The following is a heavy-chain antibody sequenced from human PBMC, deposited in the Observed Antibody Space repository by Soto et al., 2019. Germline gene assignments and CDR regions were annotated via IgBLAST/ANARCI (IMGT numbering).Heavy chain of an antibody. CDR2: ISYSGGT. CDR1: GASVSSGNYY. D-gene: IGHD1-26*01. J-gene: IGHJ4*02. Sequence: QVQLQESGPGLVKPSETLSLTCTVSGASVSSGNYYWSWIRQPPGKGLECIGYISYSGGTNYNPSLQSRVTIYLDTSKNQFSLKLSSVTAADTAVYYCARGSGSYYAYLDQGTLVTVSS. CDR3: ARGSGSYYAY. V-gene: IGHV4-61*01.